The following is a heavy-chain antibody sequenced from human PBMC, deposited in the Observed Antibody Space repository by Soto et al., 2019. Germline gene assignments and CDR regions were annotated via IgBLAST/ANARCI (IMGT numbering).Heavy chain of an antibody. CDR1: GDSVSSNSAA. D-gene: IGHD6-19*01. V-gene: IGHV6-1*01. CDR2: TYYRSKWYN. CDR3: ARENAQWLAHYYYYGMDV. J-gene: IGHJ6*02. Sequence: SQTLSLTCAISGDSVSSNSAAWNWIRQSPSRGLEWLGRTYYRSKWYNDYAVSVKSRITINPDTSKNQFSLQLNSVTPEDTAVHYCARENAQWLAHYYYYGMDVWGQGTTVTVSS.